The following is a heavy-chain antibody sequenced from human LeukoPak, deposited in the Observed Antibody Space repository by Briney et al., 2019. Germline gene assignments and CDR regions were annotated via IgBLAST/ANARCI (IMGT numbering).Heavy chain of an antibody. D-gene: IGHD5-12*01. V-gene: IGHV3-33*05. CDR1: GFSFSTFG. Sequence: GGSLRLSCAASGFSFSTFGMHWVRQTPGKGLEWVSHISKDETNKYYADSVKGRFTISRDTSKNTLFLQMNSLRAEDTAVYYCARRAGFEGVYYFDYWGQGTLVTVSS. J-gene: IGHJ4*02. CDR3: ARRAGFEGVYYFDY. CDR2: ISKDETNK.